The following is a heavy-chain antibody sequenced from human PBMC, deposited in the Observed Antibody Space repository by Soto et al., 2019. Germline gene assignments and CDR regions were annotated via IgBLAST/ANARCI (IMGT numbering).Heavy chain of an antibody. CDR3: ARGDYCTNGVCFREGWFDP. V-gene: IGHV1-18*01. CDR1: GYTFTSYG. J-gene: IGHJ5*02. Sequence: ASVKVSCKASGYTFTSYGISWVRQAPGQGLEWMGWISAYNGNTNYAQKLQGRVTMTTDTSTSTAYMELRSLRSDDTAVYYCARGDYCTNGVCFREGWFDPWGQGTLVTAPQ. CDR2: ISAYNGNT. D-gene: IGHD2-8*01.